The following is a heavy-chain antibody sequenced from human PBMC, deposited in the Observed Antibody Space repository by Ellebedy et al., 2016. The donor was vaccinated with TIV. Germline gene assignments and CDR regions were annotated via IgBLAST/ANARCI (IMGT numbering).Heavy chain of an antibody. CDR1: SYTFTSYG. V-gene: IGHV1-18*04. CDR2: ISAYNGNT. J-gene: IGHJ4*02. CDR3: ARRGMATMGYYFDY. Sequence: ASVKVSXKASSYTFTSYGISWVRQAPGQGLEWMGWISAYNGNTNYAQKLQGRVTMTTDTSTSTAYMELSSLRSEDTAVYYCARRGMATMGYYFDYWGQGTLVTVSS. D-gene: IGHD5-24*01.